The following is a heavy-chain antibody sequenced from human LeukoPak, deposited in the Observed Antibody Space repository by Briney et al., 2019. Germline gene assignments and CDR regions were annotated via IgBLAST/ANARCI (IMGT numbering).Heavy chain of an antibody. Sequence: PGVSLRLSCAASGFTVSSNYMSWVRQAPGKGLEWVSVIYSGGSTYYAVSVKGRFTISRDNSKNTLYLQMNSLRAEDTAVYYCARAAGQLVSYYYYYYMDVWGKGTTVTVSS. J-gene: IGHJ6*03. V-gene: IGHV3-53*01. CDR1: GFTVSSNY. D-gene: IGHD6-13*01. CDR3: ARAAGQLVSYYYYYYMDV. CDR2: IYSGGST.